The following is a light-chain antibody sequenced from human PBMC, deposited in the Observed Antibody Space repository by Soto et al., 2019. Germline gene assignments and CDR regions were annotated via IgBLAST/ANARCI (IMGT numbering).Light chain of an antibody. CDR1: QSVSSN. V-gene: IGKV3-15*01. CDR2: GAS. J-gene: IGKJ5*01. CDR3: QGYDSLPPT. Sequence: EIVMTQSPATLSVSPGERVALSCRASQSVSSNLAWYQQKPGQAPRLLIFGASTRATGIPARFSGSGSGTEFTLTISSLQSEDIATYYCQGYDSLPPTFGQGTRLEIK.